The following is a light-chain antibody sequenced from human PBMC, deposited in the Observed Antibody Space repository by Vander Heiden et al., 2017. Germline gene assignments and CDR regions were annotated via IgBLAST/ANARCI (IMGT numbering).Light chain of an antibody. CDR3: KAWDSSVV. V-gene: IGLV3-1*01. CDR2: QDS. J-gene: IGLJ2*01. Sequence: SYELTQPPSVSVSPGQTASITCSGANLGDTYACWYQQKPGQSPVRVIYQDSKRPAGISERFSGYNSGKTVTLTISGNQAMDESDYYCKAWDSSVVFGGGTKLTVL. CDR1: NLGDTY.